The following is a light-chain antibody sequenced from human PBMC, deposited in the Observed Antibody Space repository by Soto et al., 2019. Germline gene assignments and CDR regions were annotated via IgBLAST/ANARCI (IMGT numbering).Light chain of an antibody. CDR2: DAY. V-gene: IGKV3-20*01. CDR3: QQYDSSPRT. CDR1: QSVSNNY. J-gene: IGKJ1*01. Sequence: EILLSQSPGTLSLSPGGRATLSCRSSQSVSNNYLAWYQQKPGQAPRLLIYDAYNRATDITDRFSGSGSGTDFTLTINRLEPEDFAVYYCQQYDSSPRTFGQGTKVDIK.